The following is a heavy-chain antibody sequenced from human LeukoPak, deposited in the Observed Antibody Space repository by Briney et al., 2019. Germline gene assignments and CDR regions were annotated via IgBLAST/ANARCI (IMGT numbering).Heavy chain of an antibody. V-gene: IGHV1-46*01. CDR2: INPSGGST. D-gene: IGHD3-16*01. CDR1: GYTFTSYY. J-gene: IGHJ6*02. CDR3: ARDAVTRLGGDYYYYGMDV. Sequence: GASVKVSCKASGYTFTSYYMHWVRQAPGQGLEWMGIINPSGGSTSYAQKFQGRVTMTRDTSTSTVYMELSSLRSEDTAVYYCARDAVTRLGGDYYYYGMDVWGQGTTVTVSS.